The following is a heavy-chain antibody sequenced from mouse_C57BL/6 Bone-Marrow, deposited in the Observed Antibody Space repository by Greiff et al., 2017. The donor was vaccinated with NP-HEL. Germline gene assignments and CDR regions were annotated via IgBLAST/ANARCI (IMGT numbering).Heavy chain of an antibody. J-gene: IGHJ4*01. CDR1: GYTFTSYW. CDR3: ARTGSYGAMDY. CDR2: IDPSDSYT. D-gene: IGHD1-1*01. V-gene: IGHV1-50*01. Sequence: QVQLKQPGAELVKPGASVKLSCKASGYTFTSYWMQWVKQRPGQGLEWIGEIDPSDSYTNYNQKFKGKATLTVDTSSSTAYMQLSSLTSEDSAVYYCARTGSYGAMDYWGQGTSVTVSS.